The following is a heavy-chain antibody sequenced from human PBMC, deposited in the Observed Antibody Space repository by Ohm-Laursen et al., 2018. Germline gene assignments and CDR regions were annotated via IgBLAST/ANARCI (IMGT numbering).Heavy chain of an antibody. V-gene: IGHV4-4*07. D-gene: IGHD6-25*01. Sequence: SDALSLTCTVSGWSITSYYWSWIRQPAGEGLEWIGRIYKSGSTNYNPSLKSRVTMSVDTSKNQFSLKLSSVTAADTAVYYCARHPDYRSDRWFDPWGQGTLVSVSS. J-gene: IGHJ5*02. CDR2: IYKSGST. CDR1: GWSITSYY. CDR3: ARHPDYRSDRWFDP.